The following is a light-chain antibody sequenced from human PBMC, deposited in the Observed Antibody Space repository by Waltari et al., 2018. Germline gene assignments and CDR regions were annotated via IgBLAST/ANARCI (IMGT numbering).Light chain of an antibody. V-gene: IGKV1-8*01. J-gene: IGKJ4*01. CDR2: AAS. Sequence: AIRITQSPSSLSASTGDRVTITCRASQGISSYLAWYQQKPGKAPKLLIYAASTLQSGVALMCSGSGSGTDFTLNISCLQSEYFATYYCQQYFSFPVTFGGGTTVEIK. CDR3: QQYFSFPVT. CDR1: QGISSY.